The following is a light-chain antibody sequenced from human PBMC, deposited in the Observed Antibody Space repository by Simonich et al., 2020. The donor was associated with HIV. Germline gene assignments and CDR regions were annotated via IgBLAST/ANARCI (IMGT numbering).Light chain of an antibody. CDR1: QTISNW. CDR3: QQFNSYSYT. J-gene: IGKJ2*01. V-gene: IGKV1-5*03. CDR2: KAS. Sequence: DIQMTQSPSTLSASVGDRATITCRARQTISNWVAWYQQKPGEAPKLLIYKASTLKSGVPSRFSGSGSGTEFTLTISSLQPDDFATYYCQQFNSYSYTLGQGTKLEIK.